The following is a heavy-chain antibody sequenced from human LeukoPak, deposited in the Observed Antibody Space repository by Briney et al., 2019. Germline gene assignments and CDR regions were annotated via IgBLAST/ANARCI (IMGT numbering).Heavy chain of an antibody. V-gene: IGHV4-59*01. D-gene: IGHD5-18*01. CDR2: IYYSGST. CDR3: ARGHSYGYRVAFDI. J-gene: IGHJ3*02. Sequence: SETLSLTCTVSGGSISSYYWSWIRQPPGKGLEWIGYIYYSGSTNYNPSLKSRVTISVDTSKNRFSLKLSSVTAADTAVYYCARGHSYGYRVAFDIWGQGTMVTVSS. CDR1: GGSISSYY.